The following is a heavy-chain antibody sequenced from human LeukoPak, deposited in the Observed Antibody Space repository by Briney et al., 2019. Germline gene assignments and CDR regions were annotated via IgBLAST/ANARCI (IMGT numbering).Heavy chain of an antibody. J-gene: IGHJ4*02. V-gene: IGHV4-39*07. D-gene: IGHD3-22*01. CDR2: INHSGST. CDR3: ARVESNSSGYVFDY. Sequence: SETLSLTCTVSGGSIRSSYYYWGWIRQPPGKGLEWIGEINHSGSTNYNPSLKSRVTISVDTSKNQFSLKLSSVTAADTAVYYCARVESNSSGYVFDYWGQGTLVTVSS. CDR1: GGSIRSSYYY.